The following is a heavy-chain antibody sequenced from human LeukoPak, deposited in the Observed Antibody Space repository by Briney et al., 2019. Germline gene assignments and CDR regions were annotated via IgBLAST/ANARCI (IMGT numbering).Heavy chain of an antibody. Sequence: PGGSLRLSCAASGFTFSSYAMSWVRQAQGKGLEWVSAIRGSGGSTYYADSVKGRFTISRDNSKNPLYLQMNSLRAEDTAVYYCAREPEHAHYYDSSGYYFDYWGQGTLVTVSS. D-gene: IGHD3-22*01. CDR1: GFTFSSYA. CDR3: AREPEHAHYYDSSGYYFDY. CDR2: IRGSGGST. V-gene: IGHV3-23*01. J-gene: IGHJ4*02.